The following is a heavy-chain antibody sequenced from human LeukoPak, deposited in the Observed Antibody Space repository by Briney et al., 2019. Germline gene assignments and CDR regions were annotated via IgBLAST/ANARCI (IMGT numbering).Heavy chain of an antibody. Sequence: GGSLRLSCAASGFTFSNYVMHWVRQAPGKGLEWLSGISGTGGTTYYADSVKGRFTISRDNSKNTVYLQMSSLNSLRADDTAVYYCAKDRGYSSTWSFDYWGQGTLVTVSS. CDR3: AKDRGYSSTWSFDY. V-gene: IGHV3-23*01. J-gene: IGHJ4*02. CDR1: GFTFSNYV. D-gene: IGHD6-13*01. CDR2: ISGTGGTT.